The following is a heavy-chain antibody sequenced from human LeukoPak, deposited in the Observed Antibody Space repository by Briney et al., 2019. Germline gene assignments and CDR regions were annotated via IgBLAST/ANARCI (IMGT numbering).Heavy chain of an antibody. CDR2: INHSGST. CDR3: ARRTVTTPPPRPYNWFDP. V-gene: IGHV4-34*01. J-gene: IGHJ5*02. Sequence: GSLRLSCAVYGGSFSGYYWSWIRQSPGKGLEWIGEINHSGSTNYNPSLKSRVTISVDTSKNQFSLKLSSVTAADTAVYYCARRTVTTPPPRPYNWFDPWGQGTLVTVSS. CDR1: GGSFSGYY. D-gene: IGHD4-17*01.